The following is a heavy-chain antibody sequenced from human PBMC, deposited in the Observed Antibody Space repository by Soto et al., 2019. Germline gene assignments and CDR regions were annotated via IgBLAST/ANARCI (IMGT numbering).Heavy chain of an antibody. CDR2: IYSGGST. CDR3: AREYSSSWYNWFDP. V-gene: IGHV3-66*01. Sequence: GGSLRLSCAASGFTVSSNYMSWVRQAPGKGLEWVSVIYSGGSTYYADSVKGRFTISRDNSKNTLYLQMNSLRAEDTAVYYCAREYSSSWYNWFDPWGQGTLVTVSS. J-gene: IGHJ5*02. CDR1: GFTVSSNY. D-gene: IGHD6-13*01.